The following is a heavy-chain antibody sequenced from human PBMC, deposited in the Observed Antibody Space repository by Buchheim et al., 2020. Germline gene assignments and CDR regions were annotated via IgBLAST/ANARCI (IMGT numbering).Heavy chain of an antibody. V-gene: IGHV3-33*01. Sequence: QVQLVESGGGVVQPGRSLRLSCAASGFTFSSYGMHWVRQAPGKGLEWVAVIWYDGSNKYYADSVKGRFTISRDNSKNTPYLQMNSLRAEDTAVYYCARLLDYSNPIVDYWGQGTL. CDR1: GFTFSSYG. CDR3: ARLLDYSNPIVDY. D-gene: IGHD4-11*01. J-gene: IGHJ4*02. CDR2: IWYDGSNK.